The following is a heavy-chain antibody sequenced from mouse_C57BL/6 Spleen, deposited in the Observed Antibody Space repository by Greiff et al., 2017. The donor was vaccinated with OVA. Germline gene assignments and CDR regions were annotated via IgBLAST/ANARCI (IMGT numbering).Heavy chain of an antibody. CDR1: GYAFSSYW. J-gene: IGHJ4*01. Sequence: VKLMESGAELVKPGASVKISCKASGYAFSSYWMNWVKQRPGKGLEWIGQIYPGDGDTNYNGKFKGKATLTADKSSSTAYMQLSSLTSEDSAVYFCARDYSERAMDYWGQGTSVTVSS. V-gene: IGHV1-80*01. CDR3: ARDYSERAMDY. CDR2: IYPGDGDT. D-gene: IGHD2-12*01.